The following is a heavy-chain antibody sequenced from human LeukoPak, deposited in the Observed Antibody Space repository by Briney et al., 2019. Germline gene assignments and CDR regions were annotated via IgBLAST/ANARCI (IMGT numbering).Heavy chain of an antibody. V-gene: IGHV4-61*02. CDR3: ARGYYDFWSGKPTYFDY. CDR2: IYTSGST. J-gene: IGHJ4*02. D-gene: IGHD3-3*01. Sequence: PSETLSLTCTVSGGSISSGSNYWSWIRQPAGKGLEWIGRIYTSGSTNYNPSLKSRVTISVDTSKNQFSLKLSSVTAADTAVYYCARGYYDFWSGKPTYFDYWGQGTLVTVSS. CDR1: GGSISSGSNY.